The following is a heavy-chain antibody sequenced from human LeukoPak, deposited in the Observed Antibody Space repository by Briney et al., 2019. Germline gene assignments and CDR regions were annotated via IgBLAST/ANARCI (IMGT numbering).Heavy chain of an antibody. D-gene: IGHD6-19*01. CDR2: ISSSSSYI. V-gene: IGHV3-21*01. CDR3: AREHSSGWYPFDY. J-gene: IGHJ4*02. CDR1: GFTFSSYS. Sequence: PGGSLRLSCAASGFTFSSYSMNWVRQAPGKGLEWVSSISSSSSYIYYADSVKGRFTISRDNAKNSLYLQMNSLRAEDTAVYYCAREHSSGWYPFDYWGQGTLVTVSS.